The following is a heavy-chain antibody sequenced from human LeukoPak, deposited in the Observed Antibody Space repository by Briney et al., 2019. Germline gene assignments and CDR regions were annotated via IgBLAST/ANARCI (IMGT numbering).Heavy chain of an antibody. J-gene: IGHJ3*02. CDR3: ARHGIAAAVGDAFDI. D-gene: IGHD6-13*01. Sequence: SRTLSLTRTLFRGSICISAYLWGWIRQPPGQGLELVGNIRYTGRTYYNPSLQSRVTISVDTSKNQFSLKLSSVTAADTAVYYCARHGIAAAVGDAFDIWGQGTMVTVSS. CDR1: RGSICISAYL. CDR2: IRYTGRT. V-gene: IGHV4-39*01.